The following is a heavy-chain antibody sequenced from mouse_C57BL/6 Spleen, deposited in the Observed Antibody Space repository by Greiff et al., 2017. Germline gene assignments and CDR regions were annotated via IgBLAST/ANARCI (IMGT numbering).Heavy chain of an antibody. CDR2: ISDGGSYT. J-gene: IGHJ4*01. Sequence: EVKLVESGGGLVKPGGSLKLSCAASGFTFSSYAMSWVRQTPEKRLEWVATISDGGSYTYYPDNVKGRFTISRDNAKNNLYLQMSHLKSEDTAMYYWARESTGTRAMDYWGQGTSVTVSS. CDR3: ARESTGTRAMDY. CDR1: GFTFSSYA. D-gene: IGHD4-1*01. V-gene: IGHV5-4*01.